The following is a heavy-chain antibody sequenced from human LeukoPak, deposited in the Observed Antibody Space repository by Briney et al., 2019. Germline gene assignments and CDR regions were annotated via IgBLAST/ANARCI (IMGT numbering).Heavy chain of an antibody. Sequence: SETLSLTCSVSGGSISNYYWNWLRRPAGKGLEWIGRIYASGSTNYNPSLKSRVTIPMDKSKNHFSLNLKSVTAADTAFYYCARDFYGDDGHHPFDYWGQGIQVTVSS. J-gene: IGHJ4*02. CDR2: IYASGST. CDR1: GGSISNYY. V-gene: IGHV4-4*07. D-gene: IGHD2/OR15-2a*01. CDR3: ARDFYGDDGHHPFDY.